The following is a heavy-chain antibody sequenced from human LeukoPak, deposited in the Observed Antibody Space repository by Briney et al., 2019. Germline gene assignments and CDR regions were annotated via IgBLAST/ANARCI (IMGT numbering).Heavy chain of an antibody. V-gene: IGHV4-34*01. D-gene: IGHD3-10*01. CDR2: INHSGST. CDR3: ARDPYYGSGSYYN. CDR1: GGSFSGYY. Sequence: SETLSLTCAVYGGSFSGYYWSWIRQPPGKGLEWIGEINHSGSTNYNPSLKSRVTISVDTSKNQFSLKLSSVTAADTAVYYCARDPYYGSGSYYNWGQGTLVTVSS. J-gene: IGHJ4*02.